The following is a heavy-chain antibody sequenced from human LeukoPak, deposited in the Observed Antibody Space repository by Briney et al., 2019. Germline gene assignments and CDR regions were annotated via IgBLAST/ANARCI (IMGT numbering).Heavy chain of an antibody. J-gene: IGHJ6*02. CDR2: ISYDGSNK. Sequence: GGSLRLSCAASGFTFSSYAMHWVRQAPGKGLEWVAVISYDGSNKYYADSVKGRFTISRDNSKNTLYLQMNSLRAEDTAVYYCARGHSGYDFSGMDVWGQGTTVTVSS. D-gene: IGHD5-12*01. V-gene: IGHV3-30-3*01. CDR3: ARGHSGYDFSGMDV. CDR1: GFTFSSYA.